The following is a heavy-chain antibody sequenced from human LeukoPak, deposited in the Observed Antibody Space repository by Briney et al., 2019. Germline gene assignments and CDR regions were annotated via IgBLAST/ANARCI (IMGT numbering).Heavy chain of an antibody. CDR1: GYTFTGYY. CDR2: INPNSGGT. V-gene: IGHV1-2*02. D-gene: IGHD2-2*01. CDR3: ASGDIVVVPAAPRYYYYYMDV. J-gene: IGHJ6*03. Sequence: ASVKVSCKASGYTFTGYYMHWVRQAPGQGLESMGWINPNSGGTNYAQKFQGRVTMTRDTSISTAYMELSRLRSDDTAVYYCASGDIVVVPAAPRYYYYYMDVWGKGTTVTVSS.